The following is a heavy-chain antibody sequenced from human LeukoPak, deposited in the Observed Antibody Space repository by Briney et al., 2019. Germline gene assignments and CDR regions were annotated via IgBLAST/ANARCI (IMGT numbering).Heavy chain of an antibody. Sequence: GSLRLSCAASGFTFSSFAMTWVRQPPGKGLEWIGEINHSGSSNYNPSLTSRVTISGDTSKNQFSLKLSSVTAADTAVYYCARDAVTIFGVVMSMDVWGKGTTVTVSS. CDR1: GFTFSSFA. J-gene: IGHJ6*03. V-gene: IGHV4-34*01. CDR3: ARDAVTIFGVVMSMDV. D-gene: IGHD3-3*01. CDR2: INHSGSS.